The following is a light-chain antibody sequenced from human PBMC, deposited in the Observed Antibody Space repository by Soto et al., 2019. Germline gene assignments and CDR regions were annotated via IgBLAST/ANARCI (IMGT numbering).Light chain of an antibody. CDR2: CAS. V-gene: IGKV3-20*01. J-gene: IGKJ1*01. CDR1: QSVSSSY. Sequence: EIVLTQSPGTLSLSPGERATLSCRASQSVSSSYLAWYQQKPGQAPRLLIYCASSRATGIPDRFSGSGSGTDFTLTISRLEPEDLAVYYCKQYGRSPPTFGQGTKVEIK. CDR3: KQYGRSPPT.